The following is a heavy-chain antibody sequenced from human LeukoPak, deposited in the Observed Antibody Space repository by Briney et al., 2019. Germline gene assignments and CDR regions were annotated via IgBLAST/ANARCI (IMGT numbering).Heavy chain of an antibody. J-gene: IGHJ4*02. Sequence: SETLFLTCTVSGGSISSSSYYWGWIRQPPGKGLEWIGSIYYSGSTYYNPSLKSRVTISVDTSKNQFSLKLSSVTAADTAVYYCARHSSGNFDYWGQGTLVTVSS. D-gene: IGHD6-19*01. CDR3: ARHSSGNFDY. V-gene: IGHV4-39*01. CDR1: GGSISSSSYY. CDR2: IYYSGST.